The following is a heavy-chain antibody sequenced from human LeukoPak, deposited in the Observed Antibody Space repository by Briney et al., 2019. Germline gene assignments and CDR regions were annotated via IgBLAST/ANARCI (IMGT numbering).Heavy chain of an antibody. D-gene: IGHD3-10*01. CDR1: GFTFSDYR. Sequence: GGSLRLSCAASGFTFSDYRMNWVRQAPGKGLEWVSVIYSGGSAYYADSVKGRFTISRDNSKNTLYLQMNSLRAEDTAVYYCARETYYYGSGRSYGMDVWGQGTTVTVSS. J-gene: IGHJ6*02. V-gene: IGHV3-66*01. CDR2: IYSGGSA. CDR3: ARETYYYGSGRSYGMDV.